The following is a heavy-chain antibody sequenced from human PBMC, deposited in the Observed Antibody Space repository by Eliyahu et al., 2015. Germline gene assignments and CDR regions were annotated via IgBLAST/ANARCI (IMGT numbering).Heavy chain of an antibody. V-gene: IGHV3-48*02. Sequence: EVQLVESGGGFVQTGGSLXLFCAASGFSLTDYSLNWVRQAPGKGPEWISYIRSSDGYIHYADSVKGRFTISSDKAKNSLYLQMNSLRDEDTAVYYCARDSQWAFDYWGQGSLVAVSS. J-gene: IGHJ4*02. CDR2: IRSSDGYI. CDR1: GFSLTDYS. CDR3: ARDSQWAFDY. D-gene: IGHD1-26*01.